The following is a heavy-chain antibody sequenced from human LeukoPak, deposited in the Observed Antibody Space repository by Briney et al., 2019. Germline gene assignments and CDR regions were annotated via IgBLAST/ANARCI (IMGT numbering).Heavy chain of an antibody. CDR1: GFSFSSYG. D-gene: IGHD5-24*01. CDR2: ISYAGDNK. J-gene: IGHJ4*02. V-gene: IGHV3-30*03. Sequence: PGGSLRLSCAASGFSFSSYGIHWVRQAPGKGLEWVALISYAGDNKQYADSVKGRFNISRDDYRNMLHLQMDSLRPEDTAVYYCARDRRLQLEFFEYWGQGILVTV. CDR3: ARDRRLQLEFFEY.